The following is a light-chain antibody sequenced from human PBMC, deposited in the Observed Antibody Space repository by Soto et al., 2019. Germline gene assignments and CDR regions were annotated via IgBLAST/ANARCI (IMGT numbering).Light chain of an antibody. CDR1: QSVYNNY. V-gene: IGKV3-20*01. CDR2: DAS. Sequence: EIVLTQSPGTLSLSPGDRASLSCRASQSVYNNYLAWYQQKPGQAPRLLIHDASSRATGIPDRFSGSGSRTAFTLTINRLEPEDCAVYYCHQHFGSPFTFGPGTKVHI. J-gene: IGKJ3*01. CDR3: HQHFGSPFT.